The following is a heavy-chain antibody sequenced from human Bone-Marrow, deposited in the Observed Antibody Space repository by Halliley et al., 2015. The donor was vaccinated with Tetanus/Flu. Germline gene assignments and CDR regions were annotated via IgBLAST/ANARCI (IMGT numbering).Heavy chain of an antibody. V-gene: IGHV3-20*03. J-gene: IGHJ4*02. D-gene: IGHD1-26*01. CDR3: ASGEWQHDY. CDR2: INWNGGST. Sequence: KGLEWVSGINWNGGSTIYADSVKGRFTISRDNANNSLYLQMNSLRAEDTALYYCASGEWQHDYWGQGTLVTVSS.